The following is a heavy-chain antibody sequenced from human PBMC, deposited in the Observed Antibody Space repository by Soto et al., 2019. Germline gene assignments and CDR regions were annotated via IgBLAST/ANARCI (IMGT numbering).Heavy chain of an antibody. Sequence: QVQLVQSGAEVKKPGASVKVSCKASGYTFTGYYMHWVRQAPGQGLEWMGWINPNSGDTNYAQKLQGRVTMTTDTSTSTAYMELRSLRSDDTAVYYCARAPNGGSPLDYWGQGTLVTVSS. CDR1: GYTFTGYY. J-gene: IGHJ4*02. V-gene: IGHV1-2*02. CDR3: ARAPNGGSPLDY. CDR2: INPNSGDT. D-gene: IGHD1-26*01.